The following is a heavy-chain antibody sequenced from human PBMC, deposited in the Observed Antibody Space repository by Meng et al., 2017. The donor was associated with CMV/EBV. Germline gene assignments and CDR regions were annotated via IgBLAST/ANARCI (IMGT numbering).Heavy chain of an antibody. V-gene: IGHV4-59*01. J-gene: IGHJ5*02. D-gene: IGHD1-14*01. CDR1: GGSISSYY. Sequence: GSLRLSCTVPGGSISSYYWRWIRQPPGKGLEWLGYIYYSGSTNYNPSLKSRVTISVDTSKNQFSLKLSSVTAADTAVYYCARDRGDEDPPGWFDPWGQGTLVTVSS. CDR3: ARDRGDEDPPGWFDP. CDR2: IYYSGST.